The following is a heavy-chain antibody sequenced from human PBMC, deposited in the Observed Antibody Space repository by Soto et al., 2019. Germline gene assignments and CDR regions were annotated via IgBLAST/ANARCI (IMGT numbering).Heavy chain of an antibody. V-gene: IGHV3-23*01. CDR3: AKDHTVTTFFRGWFDP. CDR2: ISGSGGST. Sequence: EVQLLEPGGGLVQPGGSLRLSCAASGFTFSSYAMSWVRQAPGKGLEWVSAISGSGGSTYYADSVKGRFTISRDNSKNTLYLQMNSLRAEDTAVYYCAKDHTVTTFFRGWFDPWGQGTLVTVSS. J-gene: IGHJ5*02. D-gene: IGHD4-4*01. CDR1: GFTFSSYA.